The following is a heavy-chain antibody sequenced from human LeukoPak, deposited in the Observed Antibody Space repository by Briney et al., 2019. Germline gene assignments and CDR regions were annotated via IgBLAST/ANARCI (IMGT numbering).Heavy chain of an antibody. CDR2: IYPGDSDT. J-gene: IGHJ5*02. CDR3: ARRRSGYSNWFDP. D-gene: IGHD3-22*01. CDR1: GYSFTSYW. Sequence: GESLKISFKGSGYSFTSYWIAWVRQMPGKGLEWMWIIYPGDSDTRYSPSFQGQVTISADKSISTAYLQWSSLKGSDAATYYCARRRSGYSNWFDPWGQGTLVTVSS. V-gene: IGHV5-51*01.